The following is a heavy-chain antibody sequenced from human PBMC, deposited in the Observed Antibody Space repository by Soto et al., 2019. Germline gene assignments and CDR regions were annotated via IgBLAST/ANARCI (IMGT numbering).Heavy chain of an antibody. Sequence: QVQLQESGPGLVKPSQTLSLTCTVSGGSISSGGYYWSWIRQHPGKGLEWIGYIYYSGSTYYNPTLKSXXTXSXATSKNQSSLKLSSVTAADTAVYYCAREYSHYGMDVWGQGTTVTVSS. CDR2: IYYSGST. D-gene: IGHD5-18*01. CDR1: GGSISSGGYY. J-gene: IGHJ6*02. CDR3: AREYSHYGMDV. V-gene: IGHV4-31*03.